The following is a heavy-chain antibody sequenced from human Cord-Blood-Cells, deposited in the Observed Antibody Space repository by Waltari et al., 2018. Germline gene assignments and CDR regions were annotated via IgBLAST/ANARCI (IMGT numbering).Heavy chain of an antibody. D-gene: IGHD3-9*01. Sequence: QVQLQQCGAGLLKPSETLSLTCAVYGGSFSGYYWSWIRQPPGKGLEWIGEINHSGSTNYNPSLKSRVTISVDTSKNQFSLKLSSVTAADTAVYYCASGGAYYDILTGYYYWGQGTLVTVSS. CDR1: GGSFSGYY. J-gene: IGHJ4*02. V-gene: IGHV4-34*01. CDR2: INHSGST. CDR3: ASGGAYYDILTGYYY.